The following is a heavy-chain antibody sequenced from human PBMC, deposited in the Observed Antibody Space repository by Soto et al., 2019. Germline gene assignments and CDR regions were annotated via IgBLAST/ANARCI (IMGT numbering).Heavy chain of an antibody. V-gene: IGHV3-66*01. CDR3: ARDLAVAGPFDY. Sequence: GGSLRLSCAASGLTVSSTYMSWVRQAPGKGLEWVSVIYSGGRTNYADSVKGRFTISRDNSKNTLYLQMNSLRVDDTAVYYCARDLAVAGPFDYWGQGTLVTVSS. CDR2: IYSGGRT. J-gene: IGHJ4*02. CDR1: GLTVSSTY. D-gene: IGHD6-19*01.